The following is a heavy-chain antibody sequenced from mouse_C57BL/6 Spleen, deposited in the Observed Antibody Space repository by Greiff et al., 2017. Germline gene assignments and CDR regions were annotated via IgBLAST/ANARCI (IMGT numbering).Heavy chain of an antibody. D-gene: IGHD4-1*01. CDR1: GYAFTNYL. CDR2: INPGSGGT. J-gene: IGHJ2*01. V-gene: IGHV1-54*01. Sequence: VKLQESGAELVRPGTSVKVSCKASGYAFTNYLIEWVKQRPGQGLEWIGVINPGSGGTNYNEKFKGKATLTADKSSSTAYMQLSSLTSEDSAVYFCARREELAPFDYWGKGTTLTVSS. CDR3: ARREELAPFDY.